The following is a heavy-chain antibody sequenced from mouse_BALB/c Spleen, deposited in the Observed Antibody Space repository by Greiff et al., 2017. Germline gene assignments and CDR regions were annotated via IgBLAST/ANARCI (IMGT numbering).Heavy chain of an antibody. CDR3: AKSNYSRQFAY. J-gene: IGHJ3*01. V-gene: IGHV3-2*02. Sequence: VQLKESGPGLVKPSQSLSLTCTVTGYSITSDYAWNWIRQFPGNKLEWMGYISYSGSTSYNPSLKSRISITRDTSKNQFFLQLNSVTTEDTATYYCAKSNYSRQFAYWGQGTLVTVSA. D-gene: IGHD2-5*01. CDR1: GYSITSDYA. CDR2: ISYSGST.